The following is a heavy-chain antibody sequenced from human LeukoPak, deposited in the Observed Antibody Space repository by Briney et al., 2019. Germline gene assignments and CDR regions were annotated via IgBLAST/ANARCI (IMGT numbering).Heavy chain of an antibody. V-gene: IGHV3-7*01. Sequence: GGSLRLSCGASGFTFRRYSMSWVRQAPGKGLEWVANIKEDGSEIYYVDSVKGRFTIFRDNTKNSLYLQTNSLRAEDTAVYYCAKDSRVGWSIQLWSLFDYWGQGTLVTVSS. D-gene: IGHD5-18*01. CDR1: GFTFRRYS. CDR2: IKEDGSEI. J-gene: IGHJ4*02. CDR3: AKDSRVGWSIQLWSLFDY.